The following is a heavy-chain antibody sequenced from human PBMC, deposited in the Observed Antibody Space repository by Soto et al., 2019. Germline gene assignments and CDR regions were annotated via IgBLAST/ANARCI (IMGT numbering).Heavy chain of an antibody. D-gene: IGHD6-6*01. Sequence: SETLSLTCTVSGGSISSGGYYWSWIRQHPGKGLEWIGYIYYSGSTYYNPSLKSRVTISVDTSKNQFSLKLSSVTAADTAVYYCARSEYSSSGGQFDYWGQGTLVTVSS. CDR2: IYYSGST. J-gene: IGHJ4*02. CDR1: GGSISSGGYY. CDR3: ARSEYSSSGGQFDY. V-gene: IGHV4-31*03.